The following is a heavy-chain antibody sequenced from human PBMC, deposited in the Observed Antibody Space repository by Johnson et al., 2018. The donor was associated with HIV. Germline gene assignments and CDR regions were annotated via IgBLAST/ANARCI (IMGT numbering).Heavy chain of an antibody. CDR2: ISYDGSNK. J-gene: IGHJ3*02. D-gene: IGHD3-10*02. V-gene: IGHV3-30*03. CDR1: GFTFNTYG. CDR3: STALFEDGGSSFEGDAFEI. Sequence: QVQLVESGGGVVQPGRSLRLSCAASGFTFNTYGMHWVRQAPGKGLEWVAVISYDGSNKYYADSVKGRFTISRDDSKNTLYMQMNSLTTEDTAVYYCSTALFEDGGSSFEGDAFEIWGQGTMVTVSS.